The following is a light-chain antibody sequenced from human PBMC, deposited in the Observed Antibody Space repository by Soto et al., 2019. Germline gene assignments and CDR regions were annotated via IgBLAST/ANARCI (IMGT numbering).Light chain of an antibody. CDR3: LQYYDYRT. Sequence: DIQMTQSPSTLSASVGYIVAITGRASQTITNLLAWFQQKPGKAPEILIYKASSLQSGVPSRFSGSGSGTEFTLTISSPQPDDSATYYCLQYYDYRTFGQGTKVDIK. V-gene: IGKV1-5*03. CDR2: KAS. J-gene: IGKJ1*01. CDR1: QTITNL.